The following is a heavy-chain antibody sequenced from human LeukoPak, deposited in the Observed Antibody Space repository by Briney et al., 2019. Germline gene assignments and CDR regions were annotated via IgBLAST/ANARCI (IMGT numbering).Heavy chain of an antibody. V-gene: IGHV1-8*01. J-gene: IGHJ4*02. D-gene: IGHD6-19*01. CDR2: MNPNSGNT. Sequence: GASVEVSCKASGYTFTSYDINWVRQATGQGLEWMGWMNPNSGNTGYAQKFQGRVTMTRNTSISTAYMELSSLRSEDTAVYYCARVGSSGWFINYYFDYWGQGTLVTVSS. CDR1: GYTFTSYD. CDR3: ARVGSSGWFINYYFDY.